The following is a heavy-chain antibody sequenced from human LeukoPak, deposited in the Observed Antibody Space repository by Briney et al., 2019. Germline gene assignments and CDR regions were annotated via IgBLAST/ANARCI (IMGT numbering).Heavy chain of an antibody. D-gene: IGHD1-1*01. Sequence: SETLSLTCAVSGGSISSSYWWSWVRPPPGKGLEWIGEVYHSGSTNYSPSLKSRVTLSVDKSKNQFSLRLSSVTAADTAVYYCARERQLERLAFGKEGSAFDYWGQGTLVTVSS. CDR1: GGSISSSYW. CDR2: VYHSGST. V-gene: IGHV4-4*02. CDR3: ARERQLERLAFGKEGSAFDY. J-gene: IGHJ4*02.